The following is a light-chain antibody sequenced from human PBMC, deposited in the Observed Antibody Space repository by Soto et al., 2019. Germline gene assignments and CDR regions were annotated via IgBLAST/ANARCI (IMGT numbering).Light chain of an antibody. V-gene: IGKV3-11*01. Sequence: EIVLTQSPATLSLSPGERATLSCRASQSVSSYLAWYQQKPGQAPRLLIYDASSRATGIPPRFSGSGSGTDFTLTISSLQSEDFAVYYCQQYKNWPLFGQGTRLEIK. CDR2: DAS. J-gene: IGKJ5*01. CDR3: QQYKNWPL. CDR1: QSVSSY.